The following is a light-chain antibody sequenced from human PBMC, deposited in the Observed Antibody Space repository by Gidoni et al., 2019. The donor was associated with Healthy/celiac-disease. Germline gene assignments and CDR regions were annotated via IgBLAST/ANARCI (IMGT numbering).Light chain of an antibody. Sequence: EIVMTQSPATLSVSPGERATLSCRTSQSVSSNLAWYQQKPGQAPRLLIYGASTRATGIPARFSVSGSGTEFTLTISSLQSEDFAVYFCQQYDYWPRTFGQXTKVEIK. CDR1: QSVSSN. V-gene: IGKV3-15*01. J-gene: IGKJ1*01. CDR3: QQYDYWPRT. CDR2: GAS.